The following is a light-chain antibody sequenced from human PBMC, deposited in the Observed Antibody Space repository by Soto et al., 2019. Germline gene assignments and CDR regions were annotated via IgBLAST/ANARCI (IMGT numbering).Light chain of an antibody. CDR2: AAS. CDR3: QQSYSTPPGT. Sequence: DIQMTPSPSSLSASVGDRVTITCRASQSISSYLNWYQQKPGKAPKLLIYAASSLQSGVPSRFSGRGSGTDFTLTISSLQPEDFATYYCQQSYSTPPGTFGQGTKVEIK. J-gene: IGKJ1*01. V-gene: IGKV1-39*01. CDR1: QSISSY.